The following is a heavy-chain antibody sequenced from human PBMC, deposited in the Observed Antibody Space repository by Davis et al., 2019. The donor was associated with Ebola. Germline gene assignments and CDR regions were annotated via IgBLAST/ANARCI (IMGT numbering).Heavy chain of an antibody. CDR3: ARRDYGDYGAF. Sequence: AASVKVSCKASGYTFTSYGISWVRQAPGQGLEWMRWISAFSGNTNYAQKLQGRVTMTTDTSTSTAYMELRSLRSDDTAVYYCARRDYGDYGAFWGQGTLVTVSS. J-gene: IGHJ4*02. D-gene: IGHD4-17*01. CDR2: ISAFSGNT. CDR1: GYTFTSYG. V-gene: IGHV1-18*01.